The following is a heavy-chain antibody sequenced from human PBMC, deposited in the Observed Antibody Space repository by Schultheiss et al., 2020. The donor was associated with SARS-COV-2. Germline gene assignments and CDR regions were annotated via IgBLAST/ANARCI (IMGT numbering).Heavy chain of an antibody. CDR3: ARQTVGIVN. J-gene: IGHJ4*02. V-gene: IGHV4-34*01. Sequence: SETLSLTCTVSGGSISSYYWSWIRQPPGKGLEWIGEINHSGSTNYNPSLKSRVTISVDTSKNQFSLKLSSVTAADTAVYYCARQTVGIVNWGQGTLVTVSS. CDR1: GGSISSYY. D-gene: IGHD4-23*01. CDR2: INHSGST.